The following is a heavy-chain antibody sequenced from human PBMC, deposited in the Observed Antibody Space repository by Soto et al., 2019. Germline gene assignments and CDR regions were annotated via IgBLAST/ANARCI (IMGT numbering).Heavy chain of an antibody. CDR2: IYYSGNT. D-gene: IGHD6-13*01. CDR3: ASIAAPGTTHFDF. Sequence: ETLSLTCPVSGDSLGSSSYYWGWIRQSPGKGLEWIGNIYYSGNTFYNPSLKSRVTISVDTSKNQFYLHLSSVTAADTAIFYCASIAAPGTTHFDFWGQGTLVTVSS. V-gene: IGHV4-39*01. J-gene: IGHJ4*02. CDR1: GDSLGSSSYY.